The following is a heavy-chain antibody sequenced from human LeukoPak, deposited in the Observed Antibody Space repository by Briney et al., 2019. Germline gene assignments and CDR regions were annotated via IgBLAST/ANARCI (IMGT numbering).Heavy chain of an antibody. D-gene: IGHD6-19*01. CDR1: GGSISSGSYY. V-gene: IGHV4-61*02. J-gene: IGHJ4*02. Sequence: SQTLSLTCTVSGGSISSGSYYWSWIRQPAGKGLEWIGRIYTSRSTNYNPSLKSRVTISVDTSKNQFSLKLSSVTAADTAVYYCARTIPDYTRYSSGWYEGGYYFDYWGQGTLVTVSS. CDR2: IYTSRST. CDR3: ARTIPDYTRYSSGWYEGGYYFDY.